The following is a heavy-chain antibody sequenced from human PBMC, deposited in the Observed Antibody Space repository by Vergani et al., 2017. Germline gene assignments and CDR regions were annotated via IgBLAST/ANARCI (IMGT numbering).Heavy chain of an antibody. CDR2: IKSKTDGGTT. Sequence: EVQLVESGGGLVKPGGSLRLSCAASGFTFSNAWMSWVRQAPGKGLEWVCRIKSKTDGGTTDYAAPVKGRFTISLDDSNNTLYLQMNSLTTEDTAVYYWTTEKGGEAADYWGQGTLVTVSS. CDR1: GFTFSNAW. J-gene: IGHJ4*02. V-gene: IGHV3-15*01. CDR3: TTEKGGEAADY. D-gene: IGHD2-21*01.